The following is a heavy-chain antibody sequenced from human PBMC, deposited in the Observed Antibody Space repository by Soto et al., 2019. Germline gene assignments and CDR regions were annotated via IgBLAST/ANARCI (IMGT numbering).Heavy chain of an antibody. Sequence: QVQLVQSGAEVKKPGSSVKVSCKASGGTFSSYAISWVRQAPGQGLEWMGGIIPIFGTANYAQKFQGRVTITADKSTSTAYMELSSLRSEYTAVYYCARDYYGSGSYYTNGMDVWGQGTTVTVSS. J-gene: IGHJ6*02. CDR3: ARDYYGSGSYYTNGMDV. D-gene: IGHD3-10*01. CDR1: GGTFSSYA. V-gene: IGHV1-69*06. CDR2: IIPIFGTA.